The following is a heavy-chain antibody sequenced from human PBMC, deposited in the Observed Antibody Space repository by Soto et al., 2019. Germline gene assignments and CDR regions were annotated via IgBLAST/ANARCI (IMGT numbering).Heavy chain of an antibody. V-gene: IGHV4-38-2*02. CDR2: IYPSVSS. D-gene: IGHD1-1*01. CDR3: AREKVGTTFFDN. CDR1: GFAISRGYY. Sequence: SETLSLTCSVAGFAISRGYYLSWLRQPPGKGLEWIGSIYPSVSSYHNPSLETRVRLSIDTSKNQFTLNLTSVTAADTALYYCAREKVGTTFFDNWGQGIQVTVSS. J-gene: IGHJ4*02.